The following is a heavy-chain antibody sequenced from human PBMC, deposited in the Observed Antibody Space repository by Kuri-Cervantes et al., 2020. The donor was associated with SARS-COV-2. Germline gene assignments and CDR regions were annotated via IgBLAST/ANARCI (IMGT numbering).Heavy chain of an antibody. J-gene: IGHJ3*02. V-gene: IGHV3-48*03. CDR3: ARVRAMDM. D-gene: IGHD2-2*01. CDR2: ISPTASTI. CDR1: GFTFSSYE. Sequence: GESLKISCAASGFTFSSYEMNWVRQAPGKGLEWLAYISPTASTIYYADSVTGRFTISRDNAQNAVYLHMKSLRADDTAVYYCARVRAMDMWGQGTMVTVSS.